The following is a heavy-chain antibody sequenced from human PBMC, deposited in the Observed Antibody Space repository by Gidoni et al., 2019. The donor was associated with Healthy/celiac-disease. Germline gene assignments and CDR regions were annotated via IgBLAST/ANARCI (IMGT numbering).Heavy chain of an antibody. Sequence: GKGLVWVSRINSDGSSTSYADSVKGRFTISRDNAKNTLYLQMNSLRAEDTAVYYCARDQGIAAAGTFLYYYYYGMDVWGQGTTVTVSS. D-gene: IGHD6-13*01. J-gene: IGHJ6*02. CDR2: INSDGSST. CDR3: ARDQGIAAAGTFLYYYYYGMDV. V-gene: IGHV3-74*01.